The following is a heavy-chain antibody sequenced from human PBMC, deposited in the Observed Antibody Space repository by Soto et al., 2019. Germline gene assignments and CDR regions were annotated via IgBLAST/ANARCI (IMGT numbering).Heavy chain of an antibody. CDR3: ARPRRGCSSTSCYRTIYYYYGMDV. J-gene: IGHJ6*02. Sequence: QVQLVESGGGVVQPGRSLRLSCAASGFTFSSYAMHWVRQAPGKGLEWVAVISYDGSNKYYADSVKGRFTISRDNSKNTLYLQMNSRRAEDTAVYYCARPRRGCSSTSCYRTIYYYYGMDVWGQGTTVTVSS. CDR2: ISYDGSNK. D-gene: IGHD2-2*01. V-gene: IGHV3-30-3*01. CDR1: GFTFSSYA.